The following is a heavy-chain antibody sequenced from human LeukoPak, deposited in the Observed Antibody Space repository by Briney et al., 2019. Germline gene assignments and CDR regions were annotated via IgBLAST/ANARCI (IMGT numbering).Heavy chain of an antibody. J-gene: IGHJ4*02. V-gene: IGHV3-43*02. Sequence: TGGSLRLSCAASGFTFDDYPMHWVRQAPGRGLEWVSLISGDGGSTYYADSVKGRFTISRDNSKNSLYLQMNSLRAEDTAVYYCANSGFGELFHDYWGQGTLVTVSS. CDR1: GFTFDDYP. CDR3: ANSGFGELFHDY. D-gene: IGHD3-10*01. CDR2: ISGDGGST.